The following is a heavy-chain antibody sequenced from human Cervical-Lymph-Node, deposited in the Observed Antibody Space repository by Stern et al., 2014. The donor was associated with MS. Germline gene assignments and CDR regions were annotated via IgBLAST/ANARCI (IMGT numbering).Heavy chain of an antibody. CDR3: ARDTSSPERSDW. D-gene: IGHD1-1*01. V-gene: IGHV3-53*01. CDR1: GFTVSREY. Sequence: EVQLVQSGGGVIQPGGSLRLSCTASGFTVSREYMTWVRQAPGKGLECVSLITNVGSTFYTDSVKGRFTISRDDSKNTVYLHMTSLRAEDTAMYYCARDTSSPERSDWWGQGTLVTVSS. J-gene: IGHJ4*02. CDR2: ITNVGST.